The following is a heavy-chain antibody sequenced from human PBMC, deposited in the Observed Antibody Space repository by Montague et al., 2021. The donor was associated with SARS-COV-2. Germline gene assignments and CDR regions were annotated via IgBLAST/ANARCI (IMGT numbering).Heavy chain of an antibody. D-gene: IGHD3-22*01. J-gene: IGHJ4*02. CDR2: THQWGGT. Sequence: SETLSLTCAVSGDSINSEHWWSWVRQPPGKGLEWIVETHQWGGTNYNPSLRSRVSIFLDKSKNQFSLTLTSVTAADTAMYYCARGTRVVGITPGFRYWGQGTQVAVSS. CDR1: GDSINSEHW. V-gene: IGHV4-4*02. CDR3: ARGTRVVGITPGFRY.